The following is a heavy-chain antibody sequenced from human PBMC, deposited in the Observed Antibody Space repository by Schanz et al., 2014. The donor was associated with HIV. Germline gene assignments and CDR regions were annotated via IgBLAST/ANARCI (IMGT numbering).Heavy chain of an antibody. D-gene: IGHD6-13*01. J-gene: IGHJ4*02. Sequence: QVQLVQSGAEVKKPGSSVKVFCRASGGTFINYAFIWVRQAPGQGLEWMGGIIPLFGTSNYAQKFQGRATITADESTSTAYMELSSLRSEDTAVYYCARDSPVAAGTLDYWGQGTLVTVSS. CDR2: IIPLFGTS. CDR1: GGTFINYA. CDR3: ARDSPVAAGTLDY. V-gene: IGHV1-69*01.